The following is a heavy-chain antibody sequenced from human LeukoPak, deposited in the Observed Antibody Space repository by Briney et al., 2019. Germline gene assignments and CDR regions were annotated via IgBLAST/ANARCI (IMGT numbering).Heavy chain of an antibody. V-gene: IGHV4-39*02. CDR3: LRIGSGSYQNWFEY. CDR2: INHSGST. CDR1: GGSISSGTFY. Sequence: SETLSLSCTVSGGSISSGTFYWGWISQPPGKGLEWIGRINHSGSTYCNPSLRSRVTISVDTPKNHFSLKLRSVTAAATAVYLCLRIGSGSYQNWFEYWGHGTLVTVSS. J-gene: IGHJ5*01. D-gene: IGHD3-10*01.